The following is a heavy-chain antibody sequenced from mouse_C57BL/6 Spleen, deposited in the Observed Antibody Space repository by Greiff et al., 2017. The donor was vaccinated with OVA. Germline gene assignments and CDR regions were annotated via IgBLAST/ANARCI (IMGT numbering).Heavy chain of an antibody. J-gene: IGHJ2*01. CDR2: IYPGSGNT. CDR1: GYTFTDYY. V-gene: IGHV1-76*01. D-gene: IGHD1-1*01. CDR3: ARSTTVVPDY. Sequence: QVQLKESGAELVRPGASVKLSCKASGYTFTDYYINWVKQRPGQGLEWIARIYPGSGNTYYNEKFKGKATLTAEKSSSTAYMQLSSLTSEDSAVYFCARSTTVVPDYWGQGTTLTVSS.